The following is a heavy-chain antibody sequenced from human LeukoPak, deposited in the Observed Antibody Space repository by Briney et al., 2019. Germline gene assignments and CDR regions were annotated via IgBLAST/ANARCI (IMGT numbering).Heavy chain of an antibody. J-gene: IGHJ4*02. V-gene: IGHV3-33*03. CDR2: IWGDENHK. CDR3: ARISSGGYDEYYFDY. Sequence: PGGSLRLSCAASGFTLSSSGMHWVRQAPGKGLEWVAVIWGDENHKYYGDSVRGRFTISRDNAKNSLYLQMNSLRAEDTAVYYCARISSGGYDEYYFDYWGQGTLVTVSP. D-gene: IGHD5-12*01. CDR1: GFTLSSSG.